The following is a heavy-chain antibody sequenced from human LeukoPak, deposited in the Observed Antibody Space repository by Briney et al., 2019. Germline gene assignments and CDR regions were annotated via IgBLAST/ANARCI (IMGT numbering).Heavy chain of an antibody. J-gene: IGHJ4*02. Sequence: PGGSPRLSCEASGFTFSSYWMHWVRQAPGKGLVWVSRINSDGSSTSYADSVKGRFTISRDNAKNTLYLQMNSLRAEDTAVYYCARGGIAVAGFDYWGQGTLVTVSS. CDR2: INSDGSST. CDR3: ARGGIAVAGFDY. D-gene: IGHD6-19*01. CDR1: GFTFSSYW. V-gene: IGHV3-74*01.